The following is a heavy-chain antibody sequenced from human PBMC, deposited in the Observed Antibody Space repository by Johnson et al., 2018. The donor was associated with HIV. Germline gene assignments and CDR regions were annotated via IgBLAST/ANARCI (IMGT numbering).Heavy chain of an antibody. J-gene: IGHJ3*02. V-gene: IGHV3-74*01. CDR1: GFTFSSPW. D-gene: IGHD3-3*01. Sequence: VQLVESGGGLVQPGGSLRLSCAASGFTFSSPWIHWVRQAPGKGLVWVSRSNSDGSRTNYADSVTGRFSISRDSTKNSLYLKMHILRVEDTAVYYCARDPEWSAFDIWGQGTMVTVSS. CDR3: ARDPEWSAFDI. CDR2: SNSDGSRT.